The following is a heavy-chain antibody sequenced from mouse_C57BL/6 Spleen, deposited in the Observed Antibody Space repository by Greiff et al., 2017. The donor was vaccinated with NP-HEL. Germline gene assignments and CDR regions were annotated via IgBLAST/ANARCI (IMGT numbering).Heavy chain of an antibody. CDR3: ARAYGYDGYAMDY. J-gene: IGHJ4*01. CDR1: GYTFTSYT. D-gene: IGHD2-2*01. Sequence: QVQLQQSGAELARPGASVKMSCKASGYTFTSYTMHWVKQRPGQGLEWIGYINPSSGYTKYIQKFKDKATLTADKSSSTAYMQLSSLTSEDSAVYYCARAYGYDGYAMDYWGQGTSVTVSS. CDR2: INPSSGYT. V-gene: IGHV1-4*01.